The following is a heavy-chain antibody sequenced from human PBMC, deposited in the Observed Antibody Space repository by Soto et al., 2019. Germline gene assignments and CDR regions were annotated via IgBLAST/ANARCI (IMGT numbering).Heavy chain of an antibody. Sequence: EVQLVESGGGLVKPGGSLRLSCAASGFTFSSYSMNWVRQGPGKGLEWVSSISSSSSYIYYADSVKGRFTISRDNAKNALYPQMNSLRAEDTAVYYCAREGIAVAGYYFDYWGQGTLVTLSS. CDR2: ISSSSSYI. J-gene: IGHJ4*02. CDR1: GFTFSSYS. V-gene: IGHV3-21*01. D-gene: IGHD6-19*01. CDR3: AREGIAVAGYYFDY.